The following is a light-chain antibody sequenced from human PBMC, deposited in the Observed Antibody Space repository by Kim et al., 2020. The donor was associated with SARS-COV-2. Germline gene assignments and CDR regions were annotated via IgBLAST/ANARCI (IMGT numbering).Light chain of an antibody. CDR2: DVS. V-gene: IGLV2-14*01. CDR1: SSDVSGYNY. CDR3: SSYTSSSSVV. J-gene: IGLJ2*01. Sequence: QSALTQPASVSGSPGQSITISCTGTSSDVSGYNYVSWYQQHPGKAPKLMIYDVSKRPSGVSNRFSGSKSGNTASLTISGLQAEDEADYYCSSYTSSSSVVFGGGTQLTVL.